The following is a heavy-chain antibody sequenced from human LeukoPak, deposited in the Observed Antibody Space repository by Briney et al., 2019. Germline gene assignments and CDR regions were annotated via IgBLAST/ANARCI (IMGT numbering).Heavy chain of an antibody. J-gene: IGHJ4*02. CDR2: INHSGST. D-gene: IGHD3-22*01. CDR3: ARARRLLLAVLDY. V-gene: IGHV4-34*01. CDR1: GGSFSGYY. Sequence: PSETLSLTCAVYGGSFSGYYWSWIRQAPGKGLEWIGEINHSGSTNYNPSLKSRVTISVDTSKNQFSLKLSSVTAADTAVYYCARARRLLLAVLDYWGQGTLVTVSS.